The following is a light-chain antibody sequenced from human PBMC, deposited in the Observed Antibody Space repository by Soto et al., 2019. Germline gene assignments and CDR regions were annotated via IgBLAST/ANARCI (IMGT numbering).Light chain of an antibody. CDR3: QQYNNWPPSGT. CDR1: QSVSSN. Sequence: EIEMTQSPATLSVSPGERATLSCRASQSVSSNLAWYQQKPGQAPRLLIYGASSRATGIPARFSGSGSGTEFTLTISSLQSEDLAVYYCQQYNNWPPSGTFGQGTKVEIK. CDR2: GAS. V-gene: IGKV3-15*01. J-gene: IGKJ1*01.